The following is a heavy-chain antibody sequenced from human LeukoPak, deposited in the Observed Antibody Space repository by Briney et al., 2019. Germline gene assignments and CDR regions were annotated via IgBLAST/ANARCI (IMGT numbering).Heavy chain of an antibody. J-gene: IGHJ4*02. Sequence: SETLSLTCTVSGGSMSSSTYDWGWIRQPPGKRLEWIGSIYYSGSTYYNPSLKSRVTISGDTAKNQFSLKLSSMTAADTAVYYCATRTIAAPTSKFFDSWGQGTLVTVSS. CDR3: ATRTIAAPTSKFFDS. CDR1: GGSMSSSTYD. D-gene: IGHD6-13*01. CDR2: IYYSGST. V-gene: IGHV4-39*01.